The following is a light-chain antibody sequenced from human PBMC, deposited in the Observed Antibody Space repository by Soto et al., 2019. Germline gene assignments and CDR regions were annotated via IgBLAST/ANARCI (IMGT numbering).Light chain of an antibody. CDR2: GAS. CDR1: QSVSSSY. CDR3: QQYGSSGYT. V-gene: IGKV3-20*01. J-gene: IGKJ2*01. Sequence: VLTQSPGTLSLSPGERATLSCRASQSVSSSYLAWYQQKPGQAPRLLIYGASSRATGIPDRFSGSGSGTDFTLTISRLETEDFAVYYCQQYGSSGYTFGQGTKLEIK.